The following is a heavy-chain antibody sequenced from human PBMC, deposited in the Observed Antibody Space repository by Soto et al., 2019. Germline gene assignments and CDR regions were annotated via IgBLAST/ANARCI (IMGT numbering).Heavy chain of an antibody. J-gene: IGHJ5*02. CDR1: GYSFAGYW. Sequence: PGESLKISCKGSGYSFAGYWITWVRQKPGKGLEWMGRIDPSDSYTNYSPSFQGHVTISADKSISTAYLQWSSLKASDTAMYYCARNSNYAVDNWFDPWGQGTLVTSPQ. CDR3: ARNSNYAVDNWFDP. V-gene: IGHV5-10-1*01. D-gene: IGHD4-4*01. CDR2: IDPSDSYT.